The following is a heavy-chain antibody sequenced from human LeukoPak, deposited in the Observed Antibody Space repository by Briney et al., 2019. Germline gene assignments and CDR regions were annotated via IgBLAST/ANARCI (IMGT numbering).Heavy chain of an antibody. CDR1: GGSISSYY. J-gene: IGHJ5*02. CDR3: ARDALDSSGWKNWFDP. Sequence: PSETLSLTCTVSGGSISSYYWSWIRQPPGKGLEWIGYIYYSGSTNYNPSLKSRVTISVDTSKNQFSLKLSSVTAADTAVYYCARDALDSSGWKNWFDPWGQGTLVTVSS. D-gene: IGHD6-19*01. CDR2: IYYSGST. V-gene: IGHV4-59*01.